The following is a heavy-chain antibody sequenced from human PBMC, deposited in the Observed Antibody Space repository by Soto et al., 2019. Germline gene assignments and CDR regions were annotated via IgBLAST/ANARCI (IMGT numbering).Heavy chain of an antibody. V-gene: IGHV1-69*06. CDR3: ARDPTVTTSKRYYYYGMDV. CDR2: IIPIFGTA. J-gene: IGHJ6*02. CDR1: GGTFSSYA. D-gene: IGHD4-17*01. Sequence: SVKVSCKASGGTFSSYAISWVRQAPGQGLEWMGGIIPIFGTANYAQKFQGRVTITADKSTSTAYMELSSLRSEDTAVYYRARDPTVTTSKRYYYYGMDVWGQGTTVTVSS.